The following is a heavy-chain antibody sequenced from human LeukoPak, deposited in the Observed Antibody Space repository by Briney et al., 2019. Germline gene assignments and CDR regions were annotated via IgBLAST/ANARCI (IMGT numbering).Heavy chain of an antibody. CDR1: GGSISRYY. CDR2: IYYSGST. Sequence: SSETLSLTCTVSGGSISRYYWSWIRQPPGKGLEWIGYIYYSGSTNYNPSLKSRVTISVDTSKNQFSLKLSSVTAADTAVYYCASCPYCSSTSEDYWGQGTLVTVSS. V-gene: IGHV4-59*01. CDR3: ASCPYCSSTSEDY. D-gene: IGHD2-2*01. J-gene: IGHJ4*02.